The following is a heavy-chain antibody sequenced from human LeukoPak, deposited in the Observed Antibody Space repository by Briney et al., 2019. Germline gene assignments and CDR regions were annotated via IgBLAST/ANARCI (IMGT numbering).Heavy chain of an antibody. CDR1: GGSISSSSYY. D-gene: IGHD6-19*01. Sequence: KASETLSLTCTVSGGSISSSSYYWGCIRQPPGKGLECIGSIYYSGSTYYNPSLKSRVTISVDTSKNQFSLKLSSVTAADTAVYYCARAKRNSRGWYPDDAFDIWGQGTMVTISS. V-gene: IGHV4-39*07. J-gene: IGHJ3*02. CDR3: ARAKRNSRGWYPDDAFDI. CDR2: IYYSGST.